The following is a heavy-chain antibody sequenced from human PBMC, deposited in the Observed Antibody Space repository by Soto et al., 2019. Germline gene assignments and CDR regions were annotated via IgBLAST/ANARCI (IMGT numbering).Heavy chain of an antibody. CDR1: GDSVSSNSAA. CDR2: TYYRSKWYN. V-gene: IGHV6-1*01. D-gene: IGHD3-16*01. Sequence: SQTLSLTCAISGDSVSSNSAAWNWIRQSPSRGLEWLGRTYYRSKWYNDYAVSVKSRITINPDTSKNQFSLQLNSVTPEDTAVYYCSTDTSAPGGDYYGMDVWGQGTTVTVSS. CDR3: STDTSAPGGDYYGMDV. J-gene: IGHJ6*02.